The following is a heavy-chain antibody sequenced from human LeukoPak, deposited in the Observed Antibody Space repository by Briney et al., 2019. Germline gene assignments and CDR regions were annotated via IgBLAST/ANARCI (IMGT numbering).Heavy chain of an antibody. V-gene: IGHV4-61*02. CDR3: ARGAIEWELLPWFDP. CDR2: IYTSGST. D-gene: IGHD1-26*01. J-gene: IGHJ5*02. Sequence: KPSQTLSLTCTVSGGSISSGSYYWSWIRQPAGKGLEWIGRIYTSGSTNYNPSLKSRVTISVDTSKNQFSLKLSSVTAADTAVYYCARGAIEWELLPWFDPWGQGTLVTVSS. CDR1: GGSISSGSYY.